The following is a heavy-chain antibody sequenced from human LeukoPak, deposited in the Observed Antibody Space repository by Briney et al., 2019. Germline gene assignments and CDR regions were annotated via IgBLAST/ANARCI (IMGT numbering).Heavy chain of an antibody. J-gene: IGHJ4*02. CDR2: ISSSSSTI. V-gene: IGHV3-48*01. CDR1: GFTFSSYS. CDR3: ASGRCSTRLHYFDY. Sequence: GGSLRLSCAASGFTFSSYSLNWVRQAPGKGLEWVSYISSSSSTIYYADSVKGRFTISRDNAKNSLYLQMNSLRAEDTAVYYCASGRCSTRLHYFDYWGQGTLVTVSS. D-gene: IGHD2-2*01.